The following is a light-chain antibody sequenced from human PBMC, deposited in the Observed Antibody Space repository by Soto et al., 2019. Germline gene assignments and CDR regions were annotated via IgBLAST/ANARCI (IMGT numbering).Light chain of an antibody. J-gene: IGKJ1*01. CDR1: QSVLYSSNNENY. V-gene: IGKV4-1*01. Sequence: DIVMTQSPDSLAVSLGERATINCKSSQSVLYSSNNENYLAWYQQKPGQPPKLLIYWASTRGSGVPDRFSGRGSGTDFPLTISSLQAEDVAVYYCQQYSSTPWTFGQGTKVEIK. CDR2: WAS. CDR3: QQYSSTPWT.